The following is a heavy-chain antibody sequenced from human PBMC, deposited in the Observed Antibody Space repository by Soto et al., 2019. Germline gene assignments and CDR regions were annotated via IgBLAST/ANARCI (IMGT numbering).Heavy chain of an antibody. D-gene: IGHD2-2*01. CDR3: ARSQGSSTSLEIYYYYYYGMDV. CDR2: IIPIPGTA. Sequence: QVQQVQSGAEVKKPGSSVKVSCKASGGTFGSYAISWVQQAPGQGLEWMGGIIPIPGTANYAQKFQGRVTIAADESTSTAYMELSSLRSEDTAVYYCARSQGSSTSLEIYYYYYYGMDVWGQGTTVTVSS. CDR1: GGTFGSYA. J-gene: IGHJ6*02. V-gene: IGHV1-69*01.